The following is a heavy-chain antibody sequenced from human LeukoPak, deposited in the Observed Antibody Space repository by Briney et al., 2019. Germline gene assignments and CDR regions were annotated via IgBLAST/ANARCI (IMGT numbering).Heavy chain of an antibody. D-gene: IGHD4-17*01. CDR3: ARGSGLDYGDYVGLCYY. CDR2: INHSGST. J-gene: IGHJ4*02. CDR1: GFTFSSYA. Sequence: PGGSLRLSCAASGFTFSSYAMSWVRQPPGKGLEWIGEINHSGSTNYNPSLKSRVTISVDTSKNQFSLKLSSVTAADTAVYYCARGSGLDYGDYVGLCYYWGQGTLVTVSS. V-gene: IGHV4-34*01.